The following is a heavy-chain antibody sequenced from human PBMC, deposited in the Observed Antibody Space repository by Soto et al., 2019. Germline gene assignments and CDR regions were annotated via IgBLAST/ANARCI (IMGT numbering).Heavy chain of an antibody. Sequence: SETLSLTXTVSGGSISSYYWRWIRQPPGKGLEWIGYIYYSGSTDYNPALKSRVTISIDTSKNQFSLKLSSVTAADTAVYYCARDSSSXXXGYFDYWGQGTLVTVSS. D-gene: IGHD2-2*01. J-gene: IGHJ4*02. CDR2: IYYSGST. CDR1: GGSISSYY. CDR3: ARDSSSXXXGYFDY. V-gene: IGHV4-59*01.